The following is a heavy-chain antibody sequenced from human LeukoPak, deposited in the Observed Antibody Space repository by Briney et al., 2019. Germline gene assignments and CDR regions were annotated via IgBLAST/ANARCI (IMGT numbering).Heavy chain of an antibody. CDR1: GFTFSSYE. CDR3: ARATLRYFDWLFSLYFDY. Sequence: PGGSLRLSCAASGFTFSSYEMNWVRQAPGKGLEWVSYISSSGSTIYYADSVKGRFTISRDNAKNSLYLQMNSLRAEDTAVYYCARATLRYFDWLFSLYFDYWGQGTLVTVSS. V-gene: IGHV3-48*03. CDR2: ISSSGSTI. J-gene: IGHJ4*02. D-gene: IGHD3-9*01.